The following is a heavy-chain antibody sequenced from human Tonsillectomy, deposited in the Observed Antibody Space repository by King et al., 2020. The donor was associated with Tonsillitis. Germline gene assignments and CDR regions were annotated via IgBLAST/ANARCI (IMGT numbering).Heavy chain of an antibody. J-gene: IGHJ5*01. V-gene: IGHV4-30-2*01. CDR2: MFYSGSA. D-gene: IGHD3-9*01. CDR1: GASISSGTYS. Sequence: LQLQESGSRLVMPSQTLSLTCTVSGASISSGTYSWSWIRQPPGKGLEWIGYMFYSGSAYYNPSFKSRVTLSVDRSKNQFSLKLKSVTAADTAMYHCARAANDFDWLLNPWFDPWGQGTLVTVSS. CDR3: ARAANDFDWLLNPWFDP.